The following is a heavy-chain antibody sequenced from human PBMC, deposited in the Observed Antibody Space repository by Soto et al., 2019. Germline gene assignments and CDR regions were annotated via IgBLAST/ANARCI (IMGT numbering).Heavy chain of an antibody. CDR1: GYTFTSYA. CDR2: INAGNGNT. V-gene: IGHV1-3*01. D-gene: IGHD4-17*01. J-gene: IGHJ4*02. Sequence: QVQLVQSGAEVKKPGASVKVSCKASGYTFTSYAMHWVRQAPGQRLEWMGWINAGNGNTKYSQKFQGRVIITRDTSASTAYMELSSLRSEDTAVYYCARTKYGELDYWGQGTLVTVSS. CDR3: ARTKYGELDY.